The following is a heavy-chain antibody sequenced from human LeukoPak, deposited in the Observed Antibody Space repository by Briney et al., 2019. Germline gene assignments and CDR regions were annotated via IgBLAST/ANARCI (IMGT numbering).Heavy chain of an antibody. D-gene: IGHD2-2*02. CDR1: GGSFRGYY. CDR2: INHSGST. CDR3: AREGYCSSTNCYNFNY. Sequence: SETLSLTCAVYGGSFRGYYWSWIRQPPGKGLEWIGEINHSGSTNYNPSLKSRVTISLDTSKNQISLKLSSVTAADTAVYYCAREGYCSSTNCYNFNYWGQGTLVTVSS. V-gene: IGHV4-34*01. J-gene: IGHJ4*02.